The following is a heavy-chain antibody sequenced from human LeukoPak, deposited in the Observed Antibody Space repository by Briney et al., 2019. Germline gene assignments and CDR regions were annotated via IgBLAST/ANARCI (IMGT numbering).Heavy chain of an antibody. CDR2: ISGSGGST. CDR3: AKASDDFWGGYSNFDY. D-gene: IGHD3-3*01. CDR1: GFTFSSYA. J-gene: IGHJ4*02. Sequence: GGSLSLSCAASGFTFSSYAMSWVRKAPGQGLGWVSAISGSGGSTYYADSVKGRFTISRDHSKNTLYLQMNSLRAEDTAVYYCAKASDDFWGGYSNFDYWGQGTLVTVSS. V-gene: IGHV3-23*01.